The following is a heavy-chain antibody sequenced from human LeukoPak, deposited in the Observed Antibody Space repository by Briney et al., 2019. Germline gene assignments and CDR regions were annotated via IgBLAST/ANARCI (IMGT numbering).Heavy chain of an antibody. CDR3: AKGIAAAGNPYYYYGMDV. CDR1: GGSLSGYY. J-gene: IGHJ6*02. Sequence: SETLSLTCAVYGGSLSGYYWSWIRQPPGKGLEWIGEINHSGSTNYNPSLKSRVTISVDTSKNQFSLKLSSVTAADTAVYYCAKGIAAAGNPYYYYGMDVWGQGTTVTVSS. D-gene: IGHD6-13*01. V-gene: IGHV4-34*01. CDR2: INHSGST.